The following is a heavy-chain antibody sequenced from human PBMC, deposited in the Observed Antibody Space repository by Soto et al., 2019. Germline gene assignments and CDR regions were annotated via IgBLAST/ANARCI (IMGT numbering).Heavy chain of an antibody. CDR1: GGSFSSYY. V-gene: IGHV4-59*01. Sequence: PSETLYLTCAVCGGSFSSYYWSWIRQTPSKGQEWIGYIYYSGSTNYNPPLKSRVTISVDTSKNQFSLKLSSVTAADTAVYYCARGVKRFWSGYYWWFDPWGQGTLVTVSS. CDR3: ARGVKRFWSGYYWWFDP. CDR2: IYYSGST. D-gene: IGHD3-3*01. J-gene: IGHJ5*02.